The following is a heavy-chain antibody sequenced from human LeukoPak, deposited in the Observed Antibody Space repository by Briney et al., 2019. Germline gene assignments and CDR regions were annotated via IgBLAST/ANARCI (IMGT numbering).Heavy chain of an antibody. J-gene: IGHJ3*02. V-gene: IGHV3-23*01. D-gene: IGHD3-16*01. Sequence: GGSLRLSCAASGFTFSSYAMSWVRQAPGKGLEWVSAISGSGGSTYYADSVKGRFTISRDNSKNTLYLQMNSLRAEDTAVYYCAKDGNVLGIEPDAFDIWGQGTMVTVSS. CDR1: GFTFSSYA. CDR3: AKDGNVLGIEPDAFDI. CDR2: ISGSGGST.